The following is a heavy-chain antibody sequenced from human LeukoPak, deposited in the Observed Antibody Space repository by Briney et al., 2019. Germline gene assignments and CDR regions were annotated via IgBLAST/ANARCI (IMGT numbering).Heavy chain of an antibody. CDR1: GYTFTGYY. CDR3: ARVGLRKQWLGHFDY. CDR2: INAGNGNT. Sequence: ASVKVSCKASGYTFTGYYMHWVRQAPGQRLERMGWINAGNGNTKYSQKFQGRVTITRDTSASTAYMELSSLRSEDTAVYYCARVGLRKQWLGHFDYWGQGTLVTVSS. J-gene: IGHJ4*02. D-gene: IGHD6-19*01. V-gene: IGHV1-3*01.